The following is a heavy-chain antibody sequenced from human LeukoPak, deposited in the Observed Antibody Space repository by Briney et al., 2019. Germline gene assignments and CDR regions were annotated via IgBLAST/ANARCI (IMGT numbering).Heavy chain of an antibody. CDR3: ARLYGNFQNYCDY. J-gene: IGHJ4*02. CDR2: IYYSGST. V-gene: IGHV4-39*07. D-gene: IGHD1-7*01. Sequence: TSETLSLTCTVSGDSISRSSYYWGWIRQPPGKGLEWIGTIYYSGSTFYNPSLKSRVTISVDTSKNQFSLKLRSVTAADTAMFYCARLYGNFQNYCDYWGQGTLVAVSS. CDR1: GDSISRSSYY.